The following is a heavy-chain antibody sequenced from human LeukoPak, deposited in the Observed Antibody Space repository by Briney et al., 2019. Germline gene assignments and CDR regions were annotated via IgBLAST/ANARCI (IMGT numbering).Heavy chain of an antibody. Sequence: GGSLRLSCAASGFTFSSYWMSWVRQAPGKGLEWVANIKQDGSEKYYVDSVRGRFTISRDNAKNSLFLQMNSLRAEDTAVYYCARIDFYSSGYNWYFDLWGRGTLVTVSS. CDR1: GFTFSSYW. D-gene: IGHD3-22*01. CDR2: IKQDGSEK. V-gene: IGHV3-7*05. J-gene: IGHJ2*01. CDR3: ARIDFYSSGYNWYFDL.